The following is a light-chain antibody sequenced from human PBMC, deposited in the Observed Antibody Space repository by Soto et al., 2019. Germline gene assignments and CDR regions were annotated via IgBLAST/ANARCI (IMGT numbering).Light chain of an antibody. CDR2: GAS. CDR3: QHFGGTTFT. J-gene: IGKJ5*01. Sequence: EIVLTQSPGTLSVSPGEVATLSVRASQSVSSSYIAWYQQRPGQTPSLLIYGASTRATGIPDRFSGSGSGTHFTLTISRLEPGDFAVYYCQHFGGTTFTFGQGTRLEIK. CDR1: QSVSSSY. V-gene: IGKV3-20*01.